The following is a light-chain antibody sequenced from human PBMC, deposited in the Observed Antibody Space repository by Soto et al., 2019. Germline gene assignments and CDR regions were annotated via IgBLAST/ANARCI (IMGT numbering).Light chain of an antibody. Sequence: QSVLTQSPSVSGAPGQMVTISCTGSSSNIGAGYDVHWYQQLPGTAPKLLISHNNRRPSGVPDRFSGSQSGTSASLAITGLHAEDEADYYCQSFDSAYVFGSGTKVTVL. CDR1: SSNIGAGYD. V-gene: IGLV1-40*01. CDR2: HNN. CDR3: QSFDSAYV. J-gene: IGLJ1*01.